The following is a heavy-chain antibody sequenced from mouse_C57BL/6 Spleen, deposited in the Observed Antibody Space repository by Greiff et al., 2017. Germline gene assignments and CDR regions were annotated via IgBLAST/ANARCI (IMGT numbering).Heavy chain of an antibody. CDR1: GYSFTGYY. J-gene: IGHJ3*01. CDR2: IIPSTGGT. CDR3: ASHNWDDRLAY. Sequence: VHVKQSGPELVKPGASVKISCKASGYSFTGYYMNWVKQSPEKSLEWIGEIIPSTGGTTYNQKFKAKATLTVDKSSSTAYMQLKSLTSEDSAVYYCASHNWDDRLAYWGQGTLVTVSA. V-gene: IGHV1-42*01. D-gene: IGHD4-1*01.